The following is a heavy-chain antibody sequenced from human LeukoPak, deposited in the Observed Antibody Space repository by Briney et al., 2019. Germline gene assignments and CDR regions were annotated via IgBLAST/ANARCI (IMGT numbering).Heavy chain of an antibody. CDR2: ISGSGGST. D-gene: IGHD2-8*01. CDR1: GFTFSSYA. V-gene: IGHV3-23*01. CDR3: AKDPLDIVLMVYAIVH. J-gene: IGHJ4*02. Sequence: GGSLRLSCAASGFTFSSYAMSWVRQAPGKGLEWVSVISGSGGSTYYADSVKGRFTISRDNSRNTLYLQMNSLRAENTAVYYCAKDPLDIVLMVYAIVHWGQGTLVTVSS.